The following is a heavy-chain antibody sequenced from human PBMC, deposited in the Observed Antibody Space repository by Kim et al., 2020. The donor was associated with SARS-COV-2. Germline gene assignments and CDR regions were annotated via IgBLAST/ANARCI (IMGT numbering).Heavy chain of an antibody. CDR3: AREGIAVAGRGYFDY. Sequence: GGSLRLSCAASGFTFSSYEMNWVRQAPGKGLEWVSYISSSGSTIYYADSVKGRFTISRDNAKNSLYLQMNSLRAEDTAVYYCAREGIAVAGRGYFDYWGQGTLVTVSS. V-gene: IGHV3-48*03. J-gene: IGHJ4*02. CDR2: ISSSGSTI. CDR1: GFTFSSYE. D-gene: IGHD6-19*01.